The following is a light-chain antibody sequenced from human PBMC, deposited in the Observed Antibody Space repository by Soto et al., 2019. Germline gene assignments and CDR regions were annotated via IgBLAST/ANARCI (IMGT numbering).Light chain of an antibody. CDR1: SSNIGAGYD. V-gene: IGLV1-40*01. CDR3: QSYDGSLGV. J-gene: IGLJ1*01. CDR2: GHS. Sequence: QSVLTQPPSVSGAPGQRVTISCTGSSSNIGAGYDVHWYQQLPGTAPKLLIFGHSNRPSGVPDRFSGSKSGTSASPAITGLQAEDEADYYCQSYDGSLGVFGTGTKLTVL.